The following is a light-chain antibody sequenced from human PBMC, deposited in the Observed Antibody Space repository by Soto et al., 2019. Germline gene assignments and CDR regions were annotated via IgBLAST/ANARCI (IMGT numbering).Light chain of an antibody. Sequence: QSVLTQPPSASGTPGQRVTISCSGSSSNIGSDYVYWYQQFPGTAPKLLIYRNNQRPSGVPDRFSGSKSGTSASLAISGLXXXXXADYYCAAWDDSLSGYVFGTGTQLTVL. J-gene: IGLJ1*01. CDR3: AAWDDSLSGYV. V-gene: IGLV1-47*01. CDR2: RNN. CDR1: SSNIGSDY.